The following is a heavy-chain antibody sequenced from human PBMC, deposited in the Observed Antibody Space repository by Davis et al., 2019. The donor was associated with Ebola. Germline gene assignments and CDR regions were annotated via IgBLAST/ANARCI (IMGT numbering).Heavy chain of an antibody. CDR3: ARRRWSSSGCIFS. D-gene: IGHD3-22*01. CDR1: GYIFTSYD. CDR2: MNPNRGNT. V-gene: IGHV1-8*01. J-gene: IGHJ3*01. Sequence: AASVKVSCKASGYIFTSYDINWVRQATGQGLEWMGWMNPNRGNTGYARKFQDRVTMTRDTSMNTAYMELSSLRSEDTAVYYCARRRWSSSGCIFSWGQGTMVTVSS.